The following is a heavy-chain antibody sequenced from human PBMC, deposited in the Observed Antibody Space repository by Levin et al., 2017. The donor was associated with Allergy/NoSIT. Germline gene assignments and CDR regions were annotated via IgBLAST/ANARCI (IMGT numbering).Heavy chain of an antibody. CDR3: ANPTSTQWLYPD. J-gene: IGHJ4*02. CDR2: LSNSGG. V-gene: IGHV3-23*01. Sequence: GGSLRLSCVASGSTFTSYAMSWVRQAPGKGLEWVSSLSNSGGYYADSVKGRFTISRDISKNTVYLQMDSLRAEDTAVYYCANPTSTQWLYPDWGQGTLVTVSS. CDR1: GSTFTSYA. D-gene: IGHD6-19*01.